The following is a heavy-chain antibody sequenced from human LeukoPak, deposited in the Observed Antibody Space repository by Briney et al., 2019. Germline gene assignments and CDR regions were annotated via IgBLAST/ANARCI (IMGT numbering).Heavy chain of an antibody. Sequence: PSETLSLTCSDSDGSLSSYYWSWVRQPPGKGLGWCGYIYYSGGTNYNTQPTSRVGTPLQKSNKQSPRRLSSVTSADTAGSYCAGSSDYYGGYFDYWGQRTLVTVSS. CDR3: AGSSDYYGGYFDY. J-gene: IGHJ4*02. CDR2: IYYSGGT. CDR1: DGSLSSYY. V-gene: IGHV4-59*01. D-gene: IGHD3-22*01.